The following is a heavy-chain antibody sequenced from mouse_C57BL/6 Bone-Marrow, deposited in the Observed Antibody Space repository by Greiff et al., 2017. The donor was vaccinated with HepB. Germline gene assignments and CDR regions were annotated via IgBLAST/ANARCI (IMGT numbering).Heavy chain of an antibody. CDR2: SRNKANDYTT. V-gene: IGHV7-1*01. CDR3: ARDDSSYYAMDY. Sequence: EVKLMESGGGLVQSGRSLRLSCATSGFTFSDFYMEWVRQAPGKGLEWIAASRNKANDYTTEYSASVKGRFIVSRDTSQSILYLQMNALRAEDTAIYYCARDDSSYYAMDYWGQGTSVTVSS. CDR1: GFTFSDFY. J-gene: IGHJ4*01. D-gene: IGHD1-1*01.